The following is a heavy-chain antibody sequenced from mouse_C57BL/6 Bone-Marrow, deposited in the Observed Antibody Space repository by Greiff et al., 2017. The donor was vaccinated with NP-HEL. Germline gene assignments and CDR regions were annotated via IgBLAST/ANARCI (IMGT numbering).Heavy chain of an antibody. Sequence: EVMLVESVAELVRPGASVKLSCTASGFNIKNTYMHWVKQRPEQGLEWIGRIDPANGNTKYAPKFQGKATITADTSSNTAYLQLSSLTSEDTAIYYCARGYYYGRYFDVWGTGTTVTVSS. CDR2: IDPANGNT. CDR3: ARGYYYGRYFDV. J-gene: IGHJ1*03. CDR1: GFNIKNTY. V-gene: IGHV14-3*01. D-gene: IGHD1-1*01.